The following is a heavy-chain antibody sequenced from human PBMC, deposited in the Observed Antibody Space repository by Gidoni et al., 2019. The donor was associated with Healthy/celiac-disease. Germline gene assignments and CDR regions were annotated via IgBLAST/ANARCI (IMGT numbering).Heavy chain of an antibody. CDR3: AKVAEMATFLIDY. V-gene: IGHV3-23*01. D-gene: IGHD5-12*01. J-gene: IGHJ4*02. Sequence: EVQLLESGGGLVQPGGSLRLSCAASGFTFSSYAMSWVRQAPGKGLEGVSASSGSGGSTYYADSVKGRFTISRDNSKNTLYLQMNSLRAEDTAVYYCAKVAEMATFLIDYWGQGTLVTVSS. CDR1: GFTFSSYA. CDR2: SSGSGGST.